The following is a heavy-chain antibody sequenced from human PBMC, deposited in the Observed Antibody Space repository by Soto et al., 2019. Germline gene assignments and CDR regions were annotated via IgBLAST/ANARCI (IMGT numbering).Heavy chain of an antibody. V-gene: IGHV1-69*13. D-gene: IGHD2-2*01. CDR3: ARGTSDYYYYYGMDV. CDR2: IIPIFGTA. Sequence: GTSVKVSCKASGGTFSSYAISWVRQAPGQGLEWMGGIIPIFGTANYAQKFQGRVTITADESTSTAYMELSSLRSEDTAVYYCARGTSDYYYYYGMDVWGQGTTVTVS. J-gene: IGHJ6*02. CDR1: GGTFSSYA.